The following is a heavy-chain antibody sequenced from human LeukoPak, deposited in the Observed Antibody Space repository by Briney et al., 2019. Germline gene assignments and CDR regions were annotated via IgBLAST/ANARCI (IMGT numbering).Heavy chain of an antibody. CDR3: ARAESITWYY. V-gene: IGHV3-48*03. Sequence: PGGSLRLSCAASGFIFSNYEMNWVRQAPGKGLEWISYISSSGSTIYYADSVKGRFSTSRDNAKNSLYLQMNSLSAEDTAVYYCARAESITWYYWGQGTPVTVS. D-gene: IGHD6-13*01. CDR2: ISSSGSTI. J-gene: IGHJ4*02. CDR1: GFIFSNYE.